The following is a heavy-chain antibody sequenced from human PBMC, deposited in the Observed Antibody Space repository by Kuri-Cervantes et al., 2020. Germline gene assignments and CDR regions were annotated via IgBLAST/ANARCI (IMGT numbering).Heavy chain of an antibody. CDR3: ATSRDSSGCD. J-gene: IGHJ4*02. CDR2: IRQDGSEK. Sequence: GGSLRLSCAASGFTFSSYWMSWVRQAPGKGLEWVGNIRQDGSEKYYGASVRGRFTISRDNVKNSLHLQMNSLTVDDSAVYYCATSRDSSGCDWGQGTLVTVSS. CDR1: GFTFSSYW. V-gene: IGHV3-7*01. D-gene: IGHD6-19*01.